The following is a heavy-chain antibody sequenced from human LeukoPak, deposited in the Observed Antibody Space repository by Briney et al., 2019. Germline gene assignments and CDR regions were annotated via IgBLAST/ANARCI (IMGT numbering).Heavy chain of an antibody. V-gene: IGHV1-69*01. J-gene: IGHJ4*02. CDR2: IIPIFGTA. Sequence: ASVKVSCKASGGTFSSYAISWVRQAPGQGLEWMGGIIPIFGTANYAQKFQGRVTITADESTSTAYMELSSLRSEDTAVYYCARVRNDYGDSHYHFDYWGQGTLVTVSS. CDR1: GGTFSSYA. D-gene: IGHD4-17*01. CDR3: ARVRNDYGDSHYHFDY.